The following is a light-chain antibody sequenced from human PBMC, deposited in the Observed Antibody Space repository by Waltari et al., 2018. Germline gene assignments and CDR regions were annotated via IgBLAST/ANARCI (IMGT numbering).Light chain of an antibody. J-gene: IGKJ1*01. CDR1: QSVGRT. V-gene: IGKV3-20*01. Sequence: EIVLTQSPRTLSLSPGETATLSCRASQSVGRTLAWYQQKPGQAPRLLIYAASTRATGIPDRFSGSGSGTDFRLTISRLEPEDFAVYYCQHYVRLPVTFGQGTTVELK. CDR2: AAS. CDR3: QHYVRLPVT.